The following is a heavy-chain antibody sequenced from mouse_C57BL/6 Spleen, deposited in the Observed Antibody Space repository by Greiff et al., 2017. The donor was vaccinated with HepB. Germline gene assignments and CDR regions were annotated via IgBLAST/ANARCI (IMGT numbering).Heavy chain of an antibody. J-gene: IGHJ3*01. V-gene: IGHV3-6*01. D-gene: IGHD1-1*01. CDR1: GYSITSGYY. CDR2: ISYDGSN. Sequence: ESGPGLVKPSQSLSLTCSVTGYSITSGYYWNWIRQFPGNKLEWMGYISYDGSNNYNPSLKNRIPITRDTSKNQFFLKLNSVTTEDTATYYCAREGYYGSSPAWFAYWGQGTLVTVSA. CDR3: AREGYYGSSPAWFAY.